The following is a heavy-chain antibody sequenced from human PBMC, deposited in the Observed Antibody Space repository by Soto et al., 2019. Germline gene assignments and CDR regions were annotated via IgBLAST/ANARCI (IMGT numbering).Heavy chain of an antibody. V-gene: IGHV1-18*01. J-gene: IGHJ4*02. CDR1: GYTFTTSG. D-gene: IGHD1-7*01. CDR2: ISANNGNT. CDR3: ARCGNWNYASDS. Sequence: QVQLVQSGAEVKKPGASVKVSCKASGYTFTTSGITWVRQAPGQGLEWMGWISANNGNTNYAQNVQGRVTMTTDTSTSTAYMELRSLRTDDTAVYYCARCGNWNYASDSWGQGTLVNVS.